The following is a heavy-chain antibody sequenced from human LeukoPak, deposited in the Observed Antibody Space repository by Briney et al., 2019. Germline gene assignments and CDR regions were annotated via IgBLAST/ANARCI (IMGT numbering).Heavy chain of an antibody. J-gene: IGHJ3*02. CDR1: GGSISSSY. Sequence: KPSETLSLTCTVSGGSISSSYRSWIRQPPPKGLEWVGCINNSGSTNSNPSLTSRVTISIDSSKNQVSVTLYSVTAADTAVYYCARHKRGVAIDSFDMWGQATLVTVSS. D-gene: IGHD5-12*01. CDR3: ARHKRGVAIDSFDM. CDR2: INNSGST. V-gene: IGHV4-59*08.